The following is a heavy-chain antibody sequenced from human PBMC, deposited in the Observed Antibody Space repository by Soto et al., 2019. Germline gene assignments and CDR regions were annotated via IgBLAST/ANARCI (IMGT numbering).Heavy chain of an antibody. Sequence: GGYPGLSCAASGFIFSNYAMNWVRQAPGKGLEWVSGISGSGGSTYYADSVKGRFTISRDNSKNTLSLEMNSLRAEDTAVYYCAKGIIVVLPSAICFDYRGPAPSVTLS. V-gene: IGHV3-23*01. J-gene: IGHJ4*02. CDR2: ISGSGGST. D-gene: IGHD2-2*02. CDR1: GFIFSNYA. CDR3: AKGIIVVLPSAICFDY.